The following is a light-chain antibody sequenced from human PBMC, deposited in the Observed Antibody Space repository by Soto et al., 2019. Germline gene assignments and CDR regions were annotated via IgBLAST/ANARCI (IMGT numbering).Light chain of an antibody. CDR3: QQYAWSPIT. J-gene: IGKJ5*01. V-gene: IGKV3-15*01. Sequence: EIVMTQSPATLSVSPGGRATLSCRASQSISDTLAWYQQKPGQAPRLLIHGASTRATGFPARFSGSGSGTDFTLTISRLETEDFAVYYCQQYAWSPITFGQGTRLEIK. CDR1: QSISDT. CDR2: GAS.